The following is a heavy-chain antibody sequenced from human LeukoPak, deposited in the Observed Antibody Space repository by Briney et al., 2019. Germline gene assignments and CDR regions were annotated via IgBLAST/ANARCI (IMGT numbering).Heavy chain of an antibody. Sequence: SETLSLTCTVSGDSFSYFYWSWIRQPPGKGLEWIGYIYYSGSTNYNPSLKSRVTISVDTSKNQFSLKLSSVTAADTAVYYCARAHVDTAMVTDSLWYFDLWGRGTLVTVSS. CDR2: IYYSGST. V-gene: IGHV4-59*12. D-gene: IGHD5-18*01. J-gene: IGHJ2*01. CDR3: ARAHVDTAMVTDSLWYFDL. CDR1: GDSFSYFY.